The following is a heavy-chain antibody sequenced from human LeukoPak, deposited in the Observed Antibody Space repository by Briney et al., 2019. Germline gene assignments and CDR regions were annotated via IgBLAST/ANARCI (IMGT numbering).Heavy chain of an antibody. CDR3: ARDPHVLPFDY. Sequence: GGSLRLTCAASGFTFSSYWMSWVRQAPGKGLEWVANIKQDGSEKYYVDSVKGRFTISRDNAKNSLYLQMNSLRAEDTAVYYCARDPHVLPFDYWGQGTLVTVSS. V-gene: IGHV3-7*04. J-gene: IGHJ4*02. CDR2: IKQDGSEK. CDR1: GFTFSSYW.